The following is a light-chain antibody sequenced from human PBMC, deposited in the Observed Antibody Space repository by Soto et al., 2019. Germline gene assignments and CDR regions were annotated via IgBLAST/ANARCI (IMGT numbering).Light chain of an antibody. J-gene: IGLJ3*02. CDR1: TSDIGTYNY. CDR3: SSYTSSATLV. Sequence: QSVLTQPASVSGSPGQSITISCSGGTSDIGTYNYVSWYQHHPGKVPKAVIYEVSDRPSGVSNRFSGSKSGNTASLTISELQPEDEADYYCSSYTSSATLVFGGGTKVTVL. CDR2: EVS. V-gene: IGLV2-14*01.